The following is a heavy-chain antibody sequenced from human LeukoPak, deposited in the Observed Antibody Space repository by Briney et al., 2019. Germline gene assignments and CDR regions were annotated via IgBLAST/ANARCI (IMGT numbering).Heavy chain of an antibody. CDR2: ISYDGSNK. CDR1: GFTFSSYA. Sequence: GRSLRLSCAASGFTFSSYAMHWVRQAPGKGLEWVAVISYDGSNKYYADSVKGRFTISRDNSKSTLYLQMNSLRAEDTAVYYCAKNGHGSGSYYPRTKYYFDYWGQGTLVTVSS. V-gene: IGHV3-30*04. J-gene: IGHJ4*02. CDR3: AKNGHGSGSYYPRTKYYFDY. D-gene: IGHD3-10*01.